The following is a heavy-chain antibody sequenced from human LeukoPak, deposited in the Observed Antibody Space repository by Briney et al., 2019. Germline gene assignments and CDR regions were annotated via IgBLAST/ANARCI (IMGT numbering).Heavy chain of an antibody. J-gene: IGHJ3*02. Sequence: GGSLRLSCAASGFTFGDYAMQWVRQAPGEGLEWVSGLNWNSGGIVYADSVKGRFTISRDDSKNTLYLQMNSLKTEDTAVYYCTTDHGTYYYDSSGYRRGAFDIWGQGTMVTVSS. V-gene: IGHV3-9*01. CDR3: TTDHGTYYYDSSGYRRGAFDI. D-gene: IGHD3-22*01. CDR2: LNWNSGGI. CDR1: GFTFGDYA.